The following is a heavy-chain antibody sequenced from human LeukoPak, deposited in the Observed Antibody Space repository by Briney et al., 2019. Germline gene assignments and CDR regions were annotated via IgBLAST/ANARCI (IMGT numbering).Heavy chain of an antibody. CDR1: GFTFSSYG. D-gene: IGHD2-15*01. Sequence: GGSLRLSCAASGFTFSSYGMHWVRQAPGKGLEWVAVISYDESNEYYADSVKGRFTISRDNSKNTLYLQMNSLRADDTAVYYCAKKRSSGGATQFDYWGQGTLVTVSS. J-gene: IGHJ4*02. V-gene: IGHV3-30*18. CDR2: ISYDESNE. CDR3: AKKRSSGGATQFDY.